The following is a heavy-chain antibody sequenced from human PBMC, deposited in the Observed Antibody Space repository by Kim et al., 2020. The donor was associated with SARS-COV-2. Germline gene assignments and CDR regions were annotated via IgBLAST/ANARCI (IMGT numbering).Heavy chain of an antibody. CDR2: GATT. J-gene: IGHJ4*02. CDR3: AKSGQLDY. V-gene: IGHV3-23*01. D-gene: IGHD5-12*01. Sequence: GATTSYPGPVKGLFTISRDNSKNTLYLQMNNLRAEDTAVYFCAKSGQLDYWGQGTLVTVSS.